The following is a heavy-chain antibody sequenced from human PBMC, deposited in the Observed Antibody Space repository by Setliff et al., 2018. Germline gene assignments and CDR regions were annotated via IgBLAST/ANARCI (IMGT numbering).Heavy chain of an antibody. D-gene: IGHD2-2*01. CDR1: GYTFTGYY. Sequence: ASVKVSCKASGYTFTGYYMHWVRQAPGQGLEWMGWINPNSGGTNPAQKFQGRVTMTRDTSISTAYMELSSLRSDDTAVYYCARGPLDFVVVPAAAKFDYWGQGTLVTVSS. CDR3: ARGPLDFVVVPAAAKFDY. V-gene: IGHV1-2*02. CDR2: INPNSGGT. J-gene: IGHJ4*02.